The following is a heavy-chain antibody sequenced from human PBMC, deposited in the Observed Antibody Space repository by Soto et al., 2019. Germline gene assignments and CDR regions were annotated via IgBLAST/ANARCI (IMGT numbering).Heavy chain of an antibody. CDR1: GFTFGAYG. V-gene: IGHV3-20*01. D-gene: IGHD3-10*01. J-gene: IGHJ5*02. CDR3: ARDRYGSGSYSNPTWFDP. Sequence: AGGSLRLSCAASGFTFGAYGMIWVRQAPGKGLEWVSGINWNGGSTGYADSVKGRFTISRDNAKNSLYLQMNSLRAEDTALYHCARDRYGSGSYSNPTWFDPWGQGTLVTVSS. CDR2: INWNGGST.